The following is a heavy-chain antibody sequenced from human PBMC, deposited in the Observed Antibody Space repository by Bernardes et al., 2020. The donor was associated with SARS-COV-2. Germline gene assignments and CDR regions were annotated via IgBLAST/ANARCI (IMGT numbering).Heavy chain of an antibody. Sequence: ASVKVSCKVYGYPLLELSMHWVRQAPGKGLAWVEGFDPDDGETIYAQQFPGRVTITEDTSTDTAYMELSSLRSEDTPVYYCATAAAIFGVVTHYAYYYGFAVRGEGTKVTVSS. CDR3: ATAAAIFGVVTHYAYYYGFAV. D-gene: IGHD3-3*01. J-gene: IGHJ6*04. CDR2: FDPDDGET. CDR1: GYPLLELS. V-gene: IGHV1-24*01.